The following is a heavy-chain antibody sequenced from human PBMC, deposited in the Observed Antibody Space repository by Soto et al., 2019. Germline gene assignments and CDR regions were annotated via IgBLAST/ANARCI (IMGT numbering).Heavy chain of an antibody. CDR2: IFHTGIT. Sequence: SETLSLTCAVNDVSFMNWWWGWILQPPGGGLEWIGEIFHTGITTYRPSLRSRATISIDTSKNQFSLRLISVTAADTAVYDGARGHNYVWEIDGWGQGALVTVAS. CDR3: ARGHNYVWEIDG. D-gene: IGHD3-16*01. V-gene: IGHV4-34*01. CDR1: DVSFMNWW. J-gene: IGHJ4*02.